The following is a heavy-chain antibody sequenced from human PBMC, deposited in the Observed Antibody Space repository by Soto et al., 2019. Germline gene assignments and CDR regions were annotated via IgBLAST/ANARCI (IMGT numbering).Heavy chain of an antibody. Sequence: SETLSLTCAVSGGSISSGGYSWSWIRQPPGKGLEWIGYIYYSGSTNYNPSLKSRVTISVDTSKNTLYLQMNSLRAEDTAVYYCAKDSRGTYYYDSSPYYFDCWGQGTLVTVSS. CDR2: IYYSGST. V-gene: IGHV4-61*08. J-gene: IGHJ4*02. D-gene: IGHD3-22*01. CDR3: AKDSRGTYYYDSSPYYFDC. CDR1: GGSISSGGYS.